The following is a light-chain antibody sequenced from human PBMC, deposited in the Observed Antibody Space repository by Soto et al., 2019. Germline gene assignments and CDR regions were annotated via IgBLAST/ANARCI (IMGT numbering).Light chain of an antibody. Sequence: QSVLTQPRSVSGSPGQSVTISCTGTSSDVGGYNYVSWYQQHPGKAPKIMIYDVSKRPSGVPDRFSCSKSGNTASLTISVLQAEYEADYYCCSYAGSYVVFGGGTKLTVL. CDR1: SSDVGGYNY. V-gene: IGLV2-11*01. J-gene: IGLJ2*01. CDR2: DVS. CDR3: CSYAGSYVV.